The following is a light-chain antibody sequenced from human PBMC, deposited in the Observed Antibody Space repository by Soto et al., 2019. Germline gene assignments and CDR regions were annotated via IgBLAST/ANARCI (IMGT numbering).Light chain of an antibody. J-gene: IGKJ1*01. Sequence: EIVLTQSPGTLSLSPGERATLSCRASQTVRNNYLAWYQQKPGQAPRLLIYDASSRATGIPDRFSGGGSGTDFTLTISSLEPEDFAVYYCQQRSNWPTFGQGTKVDI. V-gene: IGKV3D-20*02. CDR1: QTVRNNY. CDR3: QQRSNWPT. CDR2: DAS.